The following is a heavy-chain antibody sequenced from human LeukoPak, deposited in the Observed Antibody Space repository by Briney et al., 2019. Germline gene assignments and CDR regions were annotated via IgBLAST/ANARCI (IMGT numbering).Heavy chain of an antibody. CDR3: AKEDCSSTSCPYYYYYMDV. V-gene: IGHV3-23*01. Sequence: GGSLRLSCAASGFTSSSYAMSWVRQAPGKGLAWVSAISGSGGNTYYADSVKGRFTISRDNSKNTLYLQMNSLRAEDTAVYYCAKEDCSSTSCPYYYYYMDVWGKGTTVTVS. CDR1: GFTSSSYA. CDR2: ISGSGGNT. D-gene: IGHD2-2*01. J-gene: IGHJ6*03.